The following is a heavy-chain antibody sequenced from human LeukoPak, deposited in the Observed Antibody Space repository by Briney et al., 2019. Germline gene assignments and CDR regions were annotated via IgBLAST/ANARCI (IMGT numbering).Heavy chain of an antibody. CDR2: INPNSGGT. CDR1: GYTFIGYY. Sequence: ASVKVSCQASGYTFIGYYMHWVRQAPGQGLEWMGWINPNSGGTNYAQNFQGRVTMTRDTSISTAYMEVSRLRSDDTAVYYCAREDSSGYDYWGQGTLVTVSS. J-gene: IGHJ4*02. CDR3: AREDSSGYDY. D-gene: IGHD3-22*01. V-gene: IGHV1-2*02.